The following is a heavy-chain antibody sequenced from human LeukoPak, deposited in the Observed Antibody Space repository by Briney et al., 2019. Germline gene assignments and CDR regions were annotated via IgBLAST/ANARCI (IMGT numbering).Heavy chain of an antibody. CDR2: IRQNGSDK. J-gene: IGHJ3*02. Sequence: GGSLRLSCEASGFTFSNYWMDWVRQAPGKGLEWVANIRQNGSDKYYVDSVKGRFTISRDNSKNTLYLQMNSLRAEDAAIYYCAREVGSPDVRSAFDIWGQGTMVTVSS. V-gene: IGHV3-7*01. CDR3: AREVGSPDVRSAFDI. D-gene: IGHD3-10*01. CDR1: GFTFSNYW.